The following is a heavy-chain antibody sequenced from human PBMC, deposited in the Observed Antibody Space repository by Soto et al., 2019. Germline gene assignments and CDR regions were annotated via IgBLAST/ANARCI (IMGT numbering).Heavy chain of an antibody. CDR3: ARDSSSSRSFDY. CDR2: INPGNGDT. D-gene: IGHD6-6*01. J-gene: IGHJ4*02. CDR1: GYPFTIYA. V-gene: IGHV1-3*01. Sequence: ASVKVSCKASGYPFTIYAIHWVREAPGQSLEWMWWINPGNGDTKYSQIFQGRVTITWDTSARTAYMDLSSLISEDTADYYCARDSSSSRSFDYWGQGARVTVYS.